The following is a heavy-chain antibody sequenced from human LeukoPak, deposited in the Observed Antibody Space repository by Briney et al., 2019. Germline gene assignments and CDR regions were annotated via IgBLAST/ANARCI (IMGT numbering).Heavy chain of an antibody. V-gene: IGHV3-7*01. CDR1: GLTFRSYW. CDR3: ARERDGRFFDY. D-gene: IGHD5-24*01. CDR2: INQEGSEK. J-gene: IGHJ4*02. Sequence: PGGSLRLSCAVSGLTFRSYWMSWVRQAPGKGLEWVANINQEGSEKYFVDSVKGRFTISRDNAKNSLHLQMNTLRAEDTAVYCCARERDGRFFDYWGQGTLVTVSS.